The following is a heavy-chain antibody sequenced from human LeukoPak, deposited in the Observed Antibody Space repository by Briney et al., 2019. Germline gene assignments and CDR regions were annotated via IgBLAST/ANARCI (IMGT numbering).Heavy chain of an antibody. D-gene: IGHD6-19*01. CDR3: SRSHFSSGWVLDY. J-gene: IGHJ4*02. CDR1: GFTFTNSA. Sequence: PGGSLRLSCPASGFTFTNSAISWVRQAPGKGLEWVSGISPSGGSTYYEDSVKGQLTISRDNAKNTVYLQMKSLRAEDTAVYYCSRSHFSSGWVLDYWGQGTLVTVS. CDR2: ISPSGGST. V-gene: IGHV3-23*01.